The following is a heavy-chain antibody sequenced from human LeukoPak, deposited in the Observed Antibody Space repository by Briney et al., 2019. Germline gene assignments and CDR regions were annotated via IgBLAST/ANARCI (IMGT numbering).Heavy chain of an antibody. CDR2: IYTSMYT. CDR3: ARHARIDSGYANSNFDY. Sequence: SETLSLTCTVSGDSISSYYWSWIRQPPGKGLEWIGYIYTSMYTNYNPSLTSRVTMSVDTSKNQLSLTLSSVAAADTAVYYCARHARIDSGYANSNFDYWGQGALVTVSS. CDR1: GDSISSYY. V-gene: IGHV4-4*09. J-gene: IGHJ4*02. D-gene: IGHD5-12*01.